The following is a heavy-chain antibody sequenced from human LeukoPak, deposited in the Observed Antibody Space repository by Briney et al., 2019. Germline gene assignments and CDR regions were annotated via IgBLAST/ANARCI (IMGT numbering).Heavy chain of an antibody. CDR2: MNPNSGNT. CDR1: GYTFTSYD. CDR3: ARVGYDYVWRSYPDY. J-gene: IGHJ4*02. D-gene: IGHD3-16*02. V-gene: IGHV1-8*01. Sequence: ASVKVSCKASGYTFTSYDINWVRQATGQGLEWMGWMNPNSGNTGYAQTFQGRVTMTRNTSISTAYMELSSLRSEDTAVYYCARVGYDYVWRSYPDYWGQGTLVTVSS.